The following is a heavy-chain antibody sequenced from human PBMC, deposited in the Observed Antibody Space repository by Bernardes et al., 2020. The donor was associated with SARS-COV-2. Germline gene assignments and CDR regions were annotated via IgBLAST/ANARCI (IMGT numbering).Heavy chain of an antibody. Sequence: VGSLILSCATSGFSFRASSINWIRQAPGTGLAWLSYITGGSDVLYYADSVRGRFTVSRDSAKNLAFLQMNSLRAEDTAVYYCTRDGGRREDFWGQGTLVTVSS. CDR1: GFSFRASS. J-gene: IGHJ4*02. CDR2: ITGGSDVL. D-gene: IGHD1-26*01. CDR3: TRDGGRREDF. V-gene: IGHV3-48*01.